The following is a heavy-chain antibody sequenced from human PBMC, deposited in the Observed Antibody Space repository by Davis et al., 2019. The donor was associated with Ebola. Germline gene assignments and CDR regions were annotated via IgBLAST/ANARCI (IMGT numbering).Heavy chain of an antibody. CDR2: ISDSGSNT. CDR3: VPGTWI. CDR1: GFTFNKYE. D-gene: IGHD5-18*01. Sequence: GSLRLSCAASGFTFNKYEMNWVRQAPGKGLEWISYISDSGSNTYYTDSVKGRFTISRDNAKNSLYLQMNTLRVEDTAIYYCVPGTWIRGQGTLVTVSS. V-gene: IGHV3-48*03. J-gene: IGHJ4*02.